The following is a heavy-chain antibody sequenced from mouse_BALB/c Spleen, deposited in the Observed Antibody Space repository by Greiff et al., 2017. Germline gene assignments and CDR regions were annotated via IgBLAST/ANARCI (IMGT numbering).Heavy chain of an antibody. Sequence: QVQLQQSGAELAKPGASVKMSCKASGYTFTSYWMHWVKQRPGQGLEWIGYINPSTGYTEYNQKFKDKATLTADKSSSTAYMQLSSLTSEDSAVYYCARGGGIYYYGSSYGYYAMDYWGQGTSVTVSS. D-gene: IGHD1-1*01. CDR2: INPSTGYT. CDR3: ARGGGIYYYGSSYGYYAMDY. J-gene: IGHJ4*01. CDR1: GYTFTSYW. V-gene: IGHV1-7*01.